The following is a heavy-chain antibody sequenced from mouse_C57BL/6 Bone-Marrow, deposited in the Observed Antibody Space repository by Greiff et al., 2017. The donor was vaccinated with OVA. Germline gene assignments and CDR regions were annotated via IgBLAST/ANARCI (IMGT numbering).Heavy chain of an antibody. V-gene: IGHV1-5*01. CDR2: IYPGNSDT. CDR3: ARCPQWACAMEY. Sequence: EVQRAESGTVLARPGASVKMSCKTSGYTFTSYWMHWVKQRPGQGLEWIGAIYPGNSDTCYNQKFMGKAQLTAATSASTAYMGRSSLTNWDSEVYDCARCPQWACAMEYWGQGTSVTVSS. J-gene: IGHJ4*01. CDR1: GYTFTSYW. D-gene: IGHD1-3*01.